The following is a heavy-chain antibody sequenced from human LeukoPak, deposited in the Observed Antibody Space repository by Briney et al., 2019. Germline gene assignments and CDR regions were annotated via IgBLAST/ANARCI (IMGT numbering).Heavy chain of an antibody. CDR1: GYSITNYW. CDR3: AGGSGYYRDAFDI. CDR2: IYPGDSDA. J-gene: IGHJ3*02. D-gene: IGHD5-12*01. Sequence: GESLKISCKGSGYSITNYWIGWVRQMPGKGLEWMGIIYPGDSDATYSPSFQGQVTMSADKSISIAYLQWSSLKASDSAIYYCAGGSGYYRDAFDIWGQGTMVTASP. V-gene: IGHV5-51*01.